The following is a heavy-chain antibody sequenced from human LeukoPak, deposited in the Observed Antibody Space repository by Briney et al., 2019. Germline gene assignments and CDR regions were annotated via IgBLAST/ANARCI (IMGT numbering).Heavy chain of an antibody. CDR3: ARGWELQDDYFDF. V-gene: IGHV4-34*01. Sequence: SETLSLTCAVYGGSFSGYYWSWIRQPPGKGLEWIGEINHSGSTNYNPSLKSRVTISVDTSKNQFSLKLSSVTAADTAVYYCARGWELQDDYFDFWGQGTLVTVSS. CDR2: INHSGST. D-gene: IGHD1-26*01. CDR1: GGSFSGYY. J-gene: IGHJ4*02.